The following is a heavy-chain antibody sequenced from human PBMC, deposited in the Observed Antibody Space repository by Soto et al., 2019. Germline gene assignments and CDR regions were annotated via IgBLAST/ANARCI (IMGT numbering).Heavy chain of an antibody. V-gene: IGHV1-69*13. J-gene: IGHJ6*02. Sequence: SVKVSCKASRVTFSKFIVTWVRQAPGLGLEWVGGIIPIFGTANYAQKFQGRVTITADESTSTSYMEVNNLRSEDTAVYYCAKVRYSSPMGYYYGMDVWG. D-gene: IGHD6-19*01. CDR1: RVTFSKFI. CDR2: IIPIFGTA. CDR3: AKVRYSSPMGYYYGMDV.